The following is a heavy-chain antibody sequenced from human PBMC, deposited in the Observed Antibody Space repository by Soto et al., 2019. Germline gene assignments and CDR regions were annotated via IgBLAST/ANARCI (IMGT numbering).Heavy chain of an antibody. J-gene: IGHJ3*02. Sequence: SVKVSCKASGGTFSSYAISWVRQAPGQGLGWMGGIIPIFGTANYAQKFQGRVTITADESTSTAYMELSSLRSEDTAVYYCARSGYSYGYSGYAFDIWGQGTMVTVSS. V-gene: IGHV1-69*13. CDR1: GGTFSSYA. CDR2: IIPIFGTA. CDR3: ARSGYSYGYSGYAFDI. D-gene: IGHD5-18*01.